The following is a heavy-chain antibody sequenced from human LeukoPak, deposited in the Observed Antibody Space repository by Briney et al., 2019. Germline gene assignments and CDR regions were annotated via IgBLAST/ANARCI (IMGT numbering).Heavy chain of an antibody. J-gene: IGHJ6*02. CDR1: GGTFSSYA. V-gene: IGHV1-69*13. CDR3: AGYCSSTSCYDAVHYYYYGMDV. CDR2: IIPIFGTA. Sequence: VASVKVSCKASGGTFSSYAISWVRQAPGQGLEWMGGIIPIFGTANYAQKFQGRVTITADESTSTAYMELSSLRSEDTAVYYCAGYCSSTSCYDAVHYYYYGMDVWGQGTTVTVSS. D-gene: IGHD2-2*03.